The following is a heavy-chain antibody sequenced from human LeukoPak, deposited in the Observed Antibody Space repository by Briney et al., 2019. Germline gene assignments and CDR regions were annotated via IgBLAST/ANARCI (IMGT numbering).Heavy chain of an antibody. CDR2: IRYDGNNK. D-gene: IGHD4-23*01. Sequence: GGSLGLSCAASGFTFSSYAMHWVRQAPGKGLEWVAFIRYDGNNKNYADSAKGRFTISRDNSKDTLYLQMNSLRAEDTAVYYCAKGDDYGANTRLPKYNWFDPWGQGTLVTVSS. CDR3: AKGDDYGANTRLPKYNWFDP. J-gene: IGHJ5*02. V-gene: IGHV3-30*02. CDR1: GFTFSSYA.